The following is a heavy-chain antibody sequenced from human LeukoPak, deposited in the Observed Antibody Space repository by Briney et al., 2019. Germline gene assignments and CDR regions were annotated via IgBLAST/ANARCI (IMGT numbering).Heavy chain of an antibody. CDR2: VRYDGSNE. J-gene: IGHJ6*03. CDR3: ARGGYSYGPGYYYYMDV. CDR1: GFVFSDYG. V-gene: IGHV3-30*02. Sequence: PGGSLRLSCAASGFVFSDYGMHWVRQAPGKGLEWVAFVRYDGSNEYYPDSVKGRFTISRENAKNSLYLQMNSLRAGDTAVYYCARGGYSYGPGYYYYMDVWGKGTTVTVSS. D-gene: IGHD5-18*01.